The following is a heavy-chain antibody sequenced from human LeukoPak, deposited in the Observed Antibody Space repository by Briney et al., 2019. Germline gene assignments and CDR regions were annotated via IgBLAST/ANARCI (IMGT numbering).Heavy chain of an antibody. CDR3: ARVGIGSYGLPRANWFDP. Sequence: GVSVKVSCKASGYTFTSYDINWARQATGQGLEWMGWMNPNSGNTGYAQKFQGRVTITRNTSISTAYMELSSLRSDDTAVYYCARVGIGSYGLPRANWFDPWGQGTLVTVSS. D-gene: IGHD5-18*01. V-gene: IGHV1-8*03. CDR2: MNPNSGNT. CDR1: GYTFTSYD. J-gene: IGHJ5*02.